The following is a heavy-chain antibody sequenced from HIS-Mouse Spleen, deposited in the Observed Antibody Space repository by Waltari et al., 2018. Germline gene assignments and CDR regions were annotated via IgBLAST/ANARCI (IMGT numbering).Heavy chain of an antibody. V-gene: IGHV4-39*07. CDR3: AREIPYSSSWYDWYFDL. CDR2: IYYSGGT. D-gene: IGHD6-13*01. CDR1: GGSISSSSYY. J-gene: IGHJ2*01. Sequence: QLQLQESGPGLVKPSETLSLTCTVSGGSISSSSYYWGWIRQPPGKGLEWIGSIYYSGGTYSNPSLKRRFTISVDTSKNQFSLKLSSVTAADTAVYYCAREIPYSSSWYDWYFDLWGRGTLVTVSS.